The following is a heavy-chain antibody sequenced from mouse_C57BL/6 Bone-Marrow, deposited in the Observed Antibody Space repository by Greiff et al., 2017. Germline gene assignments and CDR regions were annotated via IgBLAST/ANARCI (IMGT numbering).Heavy chain of an antibody. CDR3: AREGIYGRSQYYFDY. CDR1: GYTFTSYW. V-gene: IGHV1-69*01. Sequence: VQLQQPGAELVMPGASVKLSCKASGYTFTSYWMHWVKQRPGQGLEWIGEIDPSDSYTNYNQKFKGKSTLTVDKSSSTAYMQLSSLTSEDSAVYYCAREGIYGRSQYYFDYWGQGTTLTVSS. J-gene: IGHJ2*01. D-gene: IGHD1-1*01. CDR2: IDPSDSYT.